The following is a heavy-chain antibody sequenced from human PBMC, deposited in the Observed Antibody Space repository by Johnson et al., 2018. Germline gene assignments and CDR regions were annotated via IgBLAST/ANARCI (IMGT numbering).Heavy chain of an antibody. CDR3: ASDPGGYMDV. CDR1: GFTFSDYY. D-gene: IGHD3-10*01. V-gene: IGHV3-11*04. CDR2: ISSKSSSI. Sequence: QVQLVQSGGGLVKPGGSLRLSCAASGFTFSDYYMSWVRQAPGKGLAWVSYISSKSSSIYFADSVKGRFTISRDNAKNSLSLQMNSLRAEDTAVYYCASDPGGYMDVWGQGSTVTVSS. J-gene: IGHJ6*01.